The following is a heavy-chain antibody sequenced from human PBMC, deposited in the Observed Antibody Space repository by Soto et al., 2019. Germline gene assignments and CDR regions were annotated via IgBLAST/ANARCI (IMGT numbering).Heavy chain of an antibody. V-gene: IGHV1-69*12. Sequence: HVQVVQSGAEVKKLGSSVKVSCKASGGSFSNYGFSWVRQVPGQGLEWMGGIIPIFGTPHYAQKFRDRVTITADESTSTVYMEVSSLTSEDTAVYYCARGDATKIVVTTYYGLDVWGQGTTVTVSS. J-gene: IGHJ6*02. CDR2: IIPIFGTP. CDR3: ARGDATKIVVTTYYGLDV. D-gene: IGHD3-22*01. CDR1: GGSFSNYG.